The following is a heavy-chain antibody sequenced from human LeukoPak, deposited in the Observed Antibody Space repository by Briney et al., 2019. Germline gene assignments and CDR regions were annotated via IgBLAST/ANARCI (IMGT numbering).Heavy chain of an antibody. CDR2: IYYSGST. CDR3: ARHLTIFGVDD. D-gene: IGHD3-3*01. CDR1: GGSISSSSYY. Sequence: SETLSLTCTVPGGSISSSSYYWGWIRQPPGKGLEWIGSIYYSGSTYYNPSLKSRVTISVDTSKNQFSLKLSSVTAADTAVYYCARHLTIFGVDDRGQGTLVTVSS. V-gene: IGHV4-39*01. J-gene: IGHJ4*02.